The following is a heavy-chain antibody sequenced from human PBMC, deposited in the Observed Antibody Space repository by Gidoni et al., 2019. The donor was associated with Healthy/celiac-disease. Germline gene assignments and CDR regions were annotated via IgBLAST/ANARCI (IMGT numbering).Heavy chain of an antibody. CDR2: ISSSSSTI. V-gene: IGHV3-48*04. CDR3: ARERDGYNYVLDY. J-gene: IGHJ4*02. D-gene: IGHD5-12*01. CDR1: GFTFSSYS. Sequence: VQLVESGGGLVQPGGSLRLSCAASGFTFSSYSMNWVRQAPGKGLEWVSYISSSSSTIYYADSVKGRFTISRDNAKNSLYLQMNSLRAEDTAVYYCARERDGYNYVLDYWGQGTLVTVSS.